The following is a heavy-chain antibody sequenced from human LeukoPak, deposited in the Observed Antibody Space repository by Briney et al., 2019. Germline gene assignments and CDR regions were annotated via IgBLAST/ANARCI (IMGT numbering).Heavy chain of an antibody. CDR3: ARHRRYCSSTSCSDSGYDDY. J-gene: IGHJ4*02. CDR1: GGSFSGYY. D-gene: IGHD2-2*01. V-gene: IGHV4-34*01. CDR2: INHSGST. Sequence: SETLSLTCAVYGGSFSGYYWSWIRQPPGKGLEWIGEINHSGSTNYNPSLKSRVTLSVDTSKNQFSLKLSSVTAADTAVYYCARHRRYCSSTSCSDSGYDDYWGQGTLVTVSS.